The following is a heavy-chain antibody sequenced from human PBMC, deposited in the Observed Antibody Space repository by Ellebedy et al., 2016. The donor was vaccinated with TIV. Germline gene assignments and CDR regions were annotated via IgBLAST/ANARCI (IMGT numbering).Heavy chain of an antibody. V-gene: IGHV4-34*01. CDR3: ARAVAYSSGWAFDS. Sequence: MPSETLSLTCAVYGGSFSDYHWSWIRQPPGKGLEWIGEINQSGSTNYNPPLKRRVTVSVDTSKNQFSLNLSSVTAADTAVYYCARAVAYSSGWAFDSWGQGTLVTVSS. CDR2: INQSGST. CDR1: GGSFSDYH. J-gene: IGHJ4*02. D-gene: IGHD6-19*01.